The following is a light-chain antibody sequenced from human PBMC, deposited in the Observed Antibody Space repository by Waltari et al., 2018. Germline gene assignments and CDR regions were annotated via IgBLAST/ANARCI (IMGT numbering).Light chain of an antibody. CDR3: QQYYSTPPYT. J-gene: IGKJ2*01. CDR1: QSFLYSSNNKNY. CDR2: WAS. V-gene: IGKV4-1*01. Sequence: DIVMTQSPDSLAVSLGEWATINCKSSQSFLYSSNNKNYLAWYQQQPGQPPKVLIYWASFRESGVPDRFSGSGSETDFTLTISSLQAEDVAVYYCQQYYSTPPYTFGQGTKLEIK.